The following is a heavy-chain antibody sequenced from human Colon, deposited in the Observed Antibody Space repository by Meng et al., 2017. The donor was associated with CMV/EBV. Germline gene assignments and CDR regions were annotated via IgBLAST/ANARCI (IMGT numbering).Heavy chain of an antibody. Sequence: GGPLRPSCAASGSTFSSYAMHWVRQAPGKGLEWFAVISYDGSNKYYADSVKGRFTISRDNSKNTLYLQMNSLRAEDTAVYYCARGYLTGYALYYYGMDVWGQGTTVTVSS. V-gene: IGHV3-30-3*01. CDR1: GSTFSSYA. CDR3: ARGYLTGYALYYYGMDV. J-gene: IGHJ6*02. D-gene: IGHD3-9*01. CDR2: ISYDGSNK.